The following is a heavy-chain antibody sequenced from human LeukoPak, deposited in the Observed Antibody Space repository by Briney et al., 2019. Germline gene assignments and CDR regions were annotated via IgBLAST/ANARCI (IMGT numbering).Heavy chain of an antibody. Sequence: SETLSLTCTVSGGSISSGGYYWSWIRQPPGKGLEWIGYIYHSGSTYYNPSLKSRVTISVDRSKNQFSLKLSSVTAADTAVYYCARDSVSDCSSTSCYTRFDPWGQGTLVTVSS. CDR3: ARDSVSDCSSTSCYTRFDP. D-gene: IGHD2-2*02. J-gene: IGHJ5*02. V-gene: IGHV4-30-2*01. CDR2: IYHSGST. CDR1: GGSISSGGYY.